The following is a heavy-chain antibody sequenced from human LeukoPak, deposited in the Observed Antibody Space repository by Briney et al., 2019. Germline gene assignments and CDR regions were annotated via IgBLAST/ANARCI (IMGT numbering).Heavy chain of an antibody. CDR3: ARGGSTGYNYNAFDM. D-gene: IGHD3-22*01. V-gene: IGHV3-48*04. J-gene: IGHJ3*02. CDR1: GFTFSSYA. Sequence: GGSLRLSCAASGFTFSSYAMSWVRQAPGKGLEWVSFISSSGGIIFYADSVKGRFTISRDNAKNSLYLQMNSLRAEDTAVYYCARGGSTGYNYNAFDMWGQGTMVAVSS. CDR2: ISSSGGII.